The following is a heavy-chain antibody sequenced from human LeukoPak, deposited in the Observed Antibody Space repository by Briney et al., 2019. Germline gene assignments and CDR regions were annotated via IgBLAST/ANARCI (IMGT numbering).Heavy chain of an antibody. Sequence: QTGGSLRLSCAASGFTFSSYWMHWVRQAPGKGLVWVSRINSDGSSTSYADSVKGRFTISRDNAKNTLYLQMISLRAEDTAVYYCARLLGRRDTVEHYWGQGTLVTVSS. D-gene: IGHD4-17*01. V-gene: IGHV3-74*01. CDR2: INSDGSST. CDR1: GFTFSSYW. J-gene: IGHJ4*02. CDR3: ARLLGRRDTVEHY.